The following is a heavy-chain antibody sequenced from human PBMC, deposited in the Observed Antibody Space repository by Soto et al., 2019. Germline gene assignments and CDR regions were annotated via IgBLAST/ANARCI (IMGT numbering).Heavy chain of an antibody. CDR3: ARERAVVAATPGYFDY. CDR2: IIPIFGTA. Sequence: GASVKVSCKASGGTFSSYAISWVRQAPGQGLEWMGGIIPIFGTANYAQKFQGRVTITADGSTSTAYMELSSLRSEDTAVYYCARERAVVAATPGYFDYWGQGTLVTVSS. J-gene: IGHJ4*02. V-gene: IGHV1-69*13. CDR1: GGTFSSYA. D-gene: IGHD2-15*01.